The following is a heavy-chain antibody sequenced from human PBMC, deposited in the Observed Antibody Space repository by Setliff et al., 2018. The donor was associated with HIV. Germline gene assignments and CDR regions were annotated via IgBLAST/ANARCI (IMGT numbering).Heavy chain of an antibody. J-gene: IGHJ3*01. Sequence: SETLSLTCTVSGGSFSTYYWSWIRQPAGEGTEYIGRVHSTGTTIYNPSLKSRVTMSVDASKNQLSLKLRSVTAADTAVYYCARARITMIGGRLEPYAFDRWGQGTKVT. V-gene: IGHV4-4*07. CDR1: GGSFSTYY. CDR3: ARARITMIGGRLEPYAFDR. CDR2: VHSTGTT. D-gene: IGHD3-10*01.